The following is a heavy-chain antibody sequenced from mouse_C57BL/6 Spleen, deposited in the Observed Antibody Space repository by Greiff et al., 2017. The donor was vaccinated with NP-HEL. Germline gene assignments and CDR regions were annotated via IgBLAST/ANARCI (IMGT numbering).Heavy chain of an antibody. CDR3: ARHEEAVRSTTVEDWYFDV. CDR1: GYTFTEYT. CDR2: FYPGSGSI. J-gene: IGHJ1*03. D-gene: IGHD1-1*01. Sequence: VQLQQSGAELVKPGASVKLSCKASGYTFTEYTLHWVKQRSGQGLEWIGWFYPGSGSIKYNEKFKDKATLTADKSSSTVYMEHSRLTSEDSAVECWARHEEAVRSTTVEDWYFDVWGTGTTVTVSS. V-gene: IGHV1-62-2*01.